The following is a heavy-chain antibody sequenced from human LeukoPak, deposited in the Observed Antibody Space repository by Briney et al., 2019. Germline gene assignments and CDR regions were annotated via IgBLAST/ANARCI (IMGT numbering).Heavy chain of an antibody. CDR2: IYYSGST. J-gene: IGHJ4*02. CDR1: GGSISSGGYY. CDR3: AKYDCSGYYYNSFDY. Sequence: SQTLSLTCTVSGGSISSGGYYWSWIRQHPGKGLEWIGYIYYSGSTYYNPSLKSRVTISVDTSKNQFSLKLSSVTAADTAVYYCAKYDCSGYYYNSFDYWGQGTLVTVSS. D-gene: IGHD3-22*01. V-gene: IGHV4-31*03.